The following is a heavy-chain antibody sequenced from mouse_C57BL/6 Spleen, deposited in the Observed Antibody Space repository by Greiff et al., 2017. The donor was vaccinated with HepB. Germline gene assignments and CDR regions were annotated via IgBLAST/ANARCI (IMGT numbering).Heavy chain of an antibody. V-gene: IGHV1-69*01. CDR3: ARSPEVPRYYYGSSWYFDV. CDR2: IDPSDSYT. D-gene: IGHD1-1*01. CDR1: GYTFTSYW. Sequence: QVQLQQPGAELVMPGASVKLSCKASGYTFTSYWMHWVKQRPGQGLEWIGEIDPSDSYTNYNQKFKGKSTLTVDKSSSTAYMQLSSLTSEDSAVYYCARSPEVPRYYYGSSWYFDVWGTGTTVTVSS. J-gene: IGHJ1*03.